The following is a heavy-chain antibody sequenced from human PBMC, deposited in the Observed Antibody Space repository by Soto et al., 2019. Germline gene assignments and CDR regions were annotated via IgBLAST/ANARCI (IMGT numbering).Heavy chain of an antibody. J-gene: IGHJ6*02. CDR2: INAGNGNT. CDR3: AREVGEVRSWYPSSCYYCMDV. V-gene: IGHV1-3*01. Sequence: ASVKVSCKASGYTFTSYAMHWVRQAPGQRLEWMGWINAGNGNTKYSQKFQGRVTITRDTPASTAYMELSSLRSEDTAVYYCAREVGEVRSWYPSSCYYCMDVWGQGTTVTVSS. D-gene: IGHD6-13*01. CDR1: GYTFTSYA.